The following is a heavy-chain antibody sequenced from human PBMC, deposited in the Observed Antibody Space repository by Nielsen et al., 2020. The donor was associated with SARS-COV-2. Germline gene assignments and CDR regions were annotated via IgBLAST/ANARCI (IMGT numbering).Heavy chain of an antibody. J-gene: IGHJ3*02. CDR2: IWYDGSNK. D-gene: IGHD7-27*01. CDR3: ASDQRLGDAFDI. Sequence: GGSLRLSCAASGFTLSSYGMHWVRQAPGKGLEWVAVIWYDGSNKYYADSVKGRFTISRDNSKNTLYLQMNSLRAEDTAVYYCASDQRLGDAFDIWGQGTMVTVSS. V-gene: IGHV3-33*01. CDR1: GFTLSSYG.